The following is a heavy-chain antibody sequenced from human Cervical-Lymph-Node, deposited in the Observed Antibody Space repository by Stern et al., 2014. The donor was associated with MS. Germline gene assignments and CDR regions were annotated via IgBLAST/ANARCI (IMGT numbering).Heavy chain of an antibody. CDR1: GDTFGTYG. D-gene: IGHD5-18*01. V-gene: IGHV1-18*01. CDR3: AIMGTNGIDV. J-gene: IGHJ6*02. Sequence: QVQLGQSGTEVKKPGASVKVPCKASGDTFGTYGVNWVRQAPGQRLEWLGWISGYKGNTNYAQRLQGRVTLTTDTSTTTAYMELRSLRSDDTAVYYCAIMGTNGIDVWGQGTTVTVSS. CDR2: ISGYKGNT.